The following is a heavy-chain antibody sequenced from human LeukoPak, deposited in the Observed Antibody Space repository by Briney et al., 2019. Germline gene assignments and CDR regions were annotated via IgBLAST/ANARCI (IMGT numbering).Heavy chain of an antibody. CDR1: GYSFTSYW. CDR3: ARLGGYCSGGSCYSSGYFDY. Sequence: GESLKISCKGSGYSFTSYWIGWVRQMPGKGLEWMGIIYPGDSDTRYSPSFQGQVTISADKSISTAYLQWSSLKASDTAMYYCARLGGYCSGGSCYSSGYFDYWGQGTLVNVSS. D-gene: IGHD2-15*01. CDR2: IYPGDSDT. J-gene: IGHJ4*02. V-gene: IGHV5-51*01.